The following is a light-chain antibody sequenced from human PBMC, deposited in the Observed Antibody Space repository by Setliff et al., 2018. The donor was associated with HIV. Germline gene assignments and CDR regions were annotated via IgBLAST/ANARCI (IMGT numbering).Light chain of an antibody. V-gene: IGLV2-14*01. CDR2: EVN. Sequence: QSALTQPASVSGSPGQSITISCTGTSSDVGGYNYVSWYQQHPGKAPKLMIFEVNSRPSGISNRFSGSKSGNTASLTISGLQAEDEADYYCSSYTSSSPYVFGTGTRSPS. J-gene: IGLJ1*01. CDR3: SSYTSSSPYV. CDR1: SSDVGGYNY.